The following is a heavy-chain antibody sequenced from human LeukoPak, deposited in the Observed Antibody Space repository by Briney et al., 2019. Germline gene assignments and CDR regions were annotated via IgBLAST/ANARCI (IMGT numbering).Heavy chain of an antibody. Sequence: KASETLSLTCTVSGGSISSYYWSWIRQPPGKGLEWIGYIYYSGSTNYNPSLQSRVTISVGTSKNQFSLKLNSVTAADTAVYYCARGLYYYYGMDVWGQGTTVTVSS. V-gene: IGHV4-59*01. J-gene: IGHJ6*02. CDR3: ARGLYYYYGMDV. CDR1: GGSISSYY. CDR2: IYYSGST.